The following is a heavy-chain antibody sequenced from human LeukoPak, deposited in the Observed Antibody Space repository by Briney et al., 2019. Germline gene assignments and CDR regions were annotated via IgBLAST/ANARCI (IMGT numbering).Heavy chain of an antibody. CDR3: AREVSEGFDF. V-gene: IGHV3-21*01. CDR2: FGTRSTSI. D-gene: IGHD3-22*01. Sequence: GALRLSCTASGFTLSGYSMNWIRQAPGKGLEWVSSFGTRSTSIYHAGSVKGRFAISRDNAKNLLYLQMNSLRAEDTALYYCAREVSEGFDFWGQGTLVTVSS. J-gene: IGHJ4*02. CDR1: GFTLSGYS.